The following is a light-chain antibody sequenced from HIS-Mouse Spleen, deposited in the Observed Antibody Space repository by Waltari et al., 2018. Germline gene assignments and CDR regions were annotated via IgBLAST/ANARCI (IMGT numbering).Light chain of an antibody. V-gene: IGLV2-11*01. CDR1: SSDVGGYYY. J-gene: IGLJ1*01. Sequence: QSALTQPRSVSGSPGQSVTISCTGTSSDVGGYYYVSWYQQHPGKAPKLMIYDVSKRPSGVPDRFSGSKSGNTASLTISGLQAEDEADYYCCSYAGSYTFPYVFGTGTKVTVL. CDR2: DVS. CDR3: CSYAGSYTFPYV.